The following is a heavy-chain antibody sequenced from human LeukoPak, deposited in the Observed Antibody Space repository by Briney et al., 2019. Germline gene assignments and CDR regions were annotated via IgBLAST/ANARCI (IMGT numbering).Heavy chain of an antibody. CDR1: GFTFSSYA. Sequence: GSLRLSCAASGFTFSSYAMSWVRQAPGKGLEWVSAISGSGGSTYYADSVKGRFTISRDNSKNTLYLQMNSLRADDTAVYYCAKAPTRAVRGVINYWGQGTLVSVSS. CDR2: ISGSGGST. V-gene: IGHV3-23*01. D-gene: IGHD3-10*01. CDR3: AKAPTRAVRGVINY. J-gene: IGHJ4*02.